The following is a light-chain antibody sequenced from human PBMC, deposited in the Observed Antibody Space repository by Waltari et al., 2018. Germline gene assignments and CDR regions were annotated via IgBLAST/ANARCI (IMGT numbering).Light chain of an antibody. CDR2: SNN. J-gene: IGLJ2*01. V-gene: IGLV1-44*01. Sequence: QSVLTQPPSASGTPGQRVTISCSGSSSNIGRNPVNWYQQLPGTAPKLLIHSNNQRPSGVPDRFSVSKSGTSASLAISGLQSEDEADYYGATWDASLTGWVFGGGTKLTVL. CDR3: ATWDASLTGWV. CDR1: SSNIGRNP.